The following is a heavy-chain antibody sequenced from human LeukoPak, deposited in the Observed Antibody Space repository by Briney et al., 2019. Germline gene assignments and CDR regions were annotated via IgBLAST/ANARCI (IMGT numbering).Heavy chain of an antibody. J-gene: IGHJ6*02. D-gene: IGHD3-22*01. CDR2: ISYDGSNK. Sequence: GGSLRLSCAASGFTFSSYAMHWVRQAPGKGLEWVAVISYDGSNKYYADSVKGRFTISRDNSKNTLYLQMNSLRAEDTAVYYCAKIPADSPVGYYYYYGMGVWGQGTTVTVSS. CDR3: AKIPADSPVGYYYYYGMGV. CDR1: GFTFSSYA. V-gene: IGHV3-30*07.